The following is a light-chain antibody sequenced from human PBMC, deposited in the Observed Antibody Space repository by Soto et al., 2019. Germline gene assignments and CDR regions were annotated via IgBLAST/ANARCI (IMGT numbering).Light chain of an antibody. CDR3: QKYSSVPV. V-gene: IGKV1-27*01. Sequence: DIQMTQSPSSLSASVGERVTITCRASQGISNYVAWYQQKPGKPPKLLIYAASTLQSGVPSRFSGSGSGTDFTLTINSLQPEAVATYSCQKYSSVPVFGPGTKVDIK. CDR2: AAS. CDR1: QGISNY. J-gene: IGKJ3*01.